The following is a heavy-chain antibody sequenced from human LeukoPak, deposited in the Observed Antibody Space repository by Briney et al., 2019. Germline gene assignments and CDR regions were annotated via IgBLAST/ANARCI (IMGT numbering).Heavy chain of an antibody. V-gene: IGHV3-7*01. Sequence: GGSLRLSCAASGFTFSSYWMSWVRQAPGKGLEWVANIKQDGSEKYYVDSVKSRFTISRDNAKNSLYLQMNSLRAEDTAVYYCAREGCSSTSCYTNDAFDIWGQGTMVTVSS. CDR2: IKQDGSEK. J-gene: IGHJ3*02. CDR1: GFTFSSYW. CDR3: AREGCSSTSCYTNDAFDI. D-gene: IGHD2-2*02.